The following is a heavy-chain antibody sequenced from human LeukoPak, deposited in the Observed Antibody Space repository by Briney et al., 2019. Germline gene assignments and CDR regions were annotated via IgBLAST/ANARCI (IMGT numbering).Heavy chain of an antibody. J-gene: IGHJ6*03. D-gene: IGHD2-2*01. CDR2: ISSSGSTI. Sequence: PGGSLRLSCAASGFTFSDYYMSWIRQAPGKGLEWVSYISSSGSTIYYADSVKGRFTISRDNAKNSLYLQMNSLRAEDTAVYYCARLRWEYCSSTSCYSPYYYYYYMDVWGKGTTVTISS. V-gene: IGHV3-11*01. CDR1: GFTFSDYY. CDR3: ARLRWEYCSSTSCYSPYYYYYYMDV.